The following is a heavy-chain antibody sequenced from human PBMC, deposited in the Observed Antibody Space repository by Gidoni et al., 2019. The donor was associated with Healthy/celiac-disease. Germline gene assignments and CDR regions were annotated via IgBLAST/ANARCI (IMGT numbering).Heavy chain of an antibody. Sequence: QVQLVESGGGVVQPGRSLSLSCAASGFTFSGYGMHWVRQAPGKGLEWVAVISYDGSNKYYADSVKGRFTISRDNSKNTLYLQMNSLRAEDTAVYYCAKASSSWFDYWGQGTLVTVSS. V-gene: IGHV3-30*18. CDR1: GFTFSGYG. CDR2: ISYDGSNK. J-gene: IGHJ4*02. D-gene: IGHD6-13*01. CDR3: AKASSSWFDY.